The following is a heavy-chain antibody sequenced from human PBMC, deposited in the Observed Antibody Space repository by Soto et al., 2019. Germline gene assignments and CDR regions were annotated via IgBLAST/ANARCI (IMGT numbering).Heavy chain of an antibody. J-gene: IGHJ6*02. Sequence: QVQLMQSGAEVKKPGSSVKVSCKASGGTFSSYAISWVRQAPGQGLEWMGGIIPIFGTANYAQKFQGRVTITADESTSTAYMELSSLRSEDTAVYYCARVTAARRVYYYYGMDVWGQGTTVTVSS. CDR2: IIPIFGTA. D-gene: IGHD6-6*01. CDR3: ARVTAARRVYYYYGMDV. V-gene: IGHV1-69*12. CDR1: GGTFSSYA.